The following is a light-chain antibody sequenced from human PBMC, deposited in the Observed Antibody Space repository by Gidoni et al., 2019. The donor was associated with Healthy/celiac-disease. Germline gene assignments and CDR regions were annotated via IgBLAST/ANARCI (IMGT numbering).Light chain of an antibody. Sequence: QPVLTQPPSASGTPGQRVTISCSVSSSNIGSNTVNWYQQLPGTAPKLLIYSNNQRPSGVPDRFSGSKSGTSAALAISGLQSEDEADYYCAAWDDSLNGHVVFGGGTKLTVL. CDR2: SNN. CDR3: AAWDDSLNGHVV. CDR1: SSNIGSNT. J-gene: IGLJ2*01. V-gene: IGLV1-44*01.